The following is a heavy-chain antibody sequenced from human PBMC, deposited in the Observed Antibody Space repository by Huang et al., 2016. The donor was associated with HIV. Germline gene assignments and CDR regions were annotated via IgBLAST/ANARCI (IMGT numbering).Heavy chain of an antibody. V-gene: IGHV1-69*01. D-gene: IGHD3-16*01. CDR1: SSG. CDR2: IIPRFGTR. J-gene: IGHJ3*01. CDR3: AKRGGAWGSPYAFDL. Sequence: SSGINWLRQAPGQGPEWMGGIIPRFGTRNDAQRFQGRVTITADETTGVVYMELSSLRSDDTAVYFWAKRGGAWGSPYAFDLWGPGTMVTVSS.